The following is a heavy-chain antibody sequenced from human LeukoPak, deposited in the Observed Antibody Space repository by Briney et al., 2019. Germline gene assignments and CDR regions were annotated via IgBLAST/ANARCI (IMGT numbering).Heavy chain of an antibody. J-gene: IGHJ4*02. CDR2: SNWDGSKT. V-gene: IGHV3-20*04. Sequence: GGSLRLSRVASVGIQDDYGMSWVGQAPARGVEGVFGSNWDGSKTYYAESVKGRFTISRDSAENSLYLQMNSLRDDDTALYYCVRDLSSNWYSFDYWGQGTLVTVSS. D-gene: IGHD6-13*01. CDR3: VRDLSSNWYSFDY. CDR1: VGIQDDYG.